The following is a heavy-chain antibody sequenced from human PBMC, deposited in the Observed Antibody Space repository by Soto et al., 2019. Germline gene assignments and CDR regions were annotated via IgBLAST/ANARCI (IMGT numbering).Heavy chain of an antibody. J-gene: IGHJ4*02. CDR1: GFTFSDYY. Sequence: GGSLRLSCAASGFTFSDYYMTWIRQAPGKGLEWVSYISGSGNTIKYADSVKGRFTISRDNAKNSLYLQMNSLTAEDTAVYYCVREPISIAVAGQGNYWGQGTLVTVSS. V-gene: IGHV3-11*01. D-gene: IGHD6-19*01. CDR2: ISGSGNTI. CDR3: VREPISIAVAGQGNY.